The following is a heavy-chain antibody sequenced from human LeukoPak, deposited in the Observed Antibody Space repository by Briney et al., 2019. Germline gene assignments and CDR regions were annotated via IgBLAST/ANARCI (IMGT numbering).Heavy chain of an antibody. V-gene: IGHV4-39*07. J-gene: IGHJ4*02. CDR2: IYYSGST. Sequence: SETLCLTCTVSGGSISSSSYYWGWIRQPPGKGLEWIGSIYYSGSTYYNPSLKSRVTISVDTSKNQFSLKLSSVIAADTAVYYCARDQPYYDSSGYLFDYWGQGTLVTVSS. D-gene: IGHD3-22*01. CDR3: ARDQPYYDSSGYLFDY. CDR1: GGSISSSSYY.